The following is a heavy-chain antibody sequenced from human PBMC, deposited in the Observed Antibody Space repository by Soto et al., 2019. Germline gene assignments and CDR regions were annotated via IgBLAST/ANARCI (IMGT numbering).Heavy chain of an antibody. CDR1: GFTFSNYG. J-gene: IGHJ6*02. Sequence: QVQLVESGGGMVQPGRSLRLSCAASGFTFSNYGMHWVRQAPGKGLEWVAVISYDGSDKYYADSVKGQFSISRDNSKNTLYLQMNSLRAEDTAVYYCAKVTGYCSSSSCRRDYYYYYGMDVWGQGTTVTVSS. D-gene: IGHD2-2*01. V-gene: IGHV3-30*18. CDR3: AKVTGYCSSSSCRRDYYYYYGMDV. CDR2: ISYDGSDK.